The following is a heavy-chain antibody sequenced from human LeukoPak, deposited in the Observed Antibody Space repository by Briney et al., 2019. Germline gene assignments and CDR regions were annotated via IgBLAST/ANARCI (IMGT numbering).Heavy chain of an antibody. V-gene: IGHV3-33*01. Sequence: GRSLRLSCAASGFTFISYGMHCVRQAPGKGLEWVSDIREDGSNKNYADAVKGRFTISRDNSKNTLSLQMQSLRAEDTAMYYYARGMYNNGWYSFDYWGQGTLVTVSS. CDR3: ARGMYNNGWYSFDY. J-gene: IGHJ4*02. D-gene: IGHD6-19*01. CDR2: IREDGSNK. CDR1: GFTFISYG.